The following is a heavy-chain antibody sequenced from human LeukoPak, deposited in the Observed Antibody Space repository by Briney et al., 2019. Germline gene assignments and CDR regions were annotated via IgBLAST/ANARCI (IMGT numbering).Heavy chain of an antibody. CDR1: GYSFTSYR. CDR2: IYPGASDT. Sequence: GESLKISCKGSGYSFTSYRIGWVRQMPGKGLEWMGIIYPGASDTRYSPSFQGQVTISADKSISTAYLQWSSLQASDTAIYYCARLQLGRGFVDYWGQGTLVTVSS. D-gene: IGHD6-6*01. CDR3: ARLQLGRGFVDY. J-gene: IGHJ4*02. V-gene: IGHV5-51*01.